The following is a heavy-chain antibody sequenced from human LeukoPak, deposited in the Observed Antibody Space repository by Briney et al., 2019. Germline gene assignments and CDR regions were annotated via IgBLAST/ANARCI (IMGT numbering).Heavy chain of an antibody. V-gene: IGHV4-34*01. J-gene: IGHJ4*02. D-gene: IGHD2-2*01. CDR3: ATGDVVVPTAAQRPLDY. CDR2: INHSGST. Sequence: PSETLSLTCAVYGGSFSGYYWSWIRQPPGKGLEWIGEINHSGSTNYNPSLKSRVTISVDTSKNQFSLNLSSVTAADTAVYYCATGDVVVPTAAQRPLDYWGQGTLVTVSS. CDR1: GGSFSGYY.